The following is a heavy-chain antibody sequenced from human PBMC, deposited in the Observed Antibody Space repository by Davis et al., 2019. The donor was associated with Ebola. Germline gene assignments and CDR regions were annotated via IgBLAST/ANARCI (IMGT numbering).Heavy chain of an antibody. J-gene: IGHJ6*02. D-gene: IGHD3-22*01. CDR2: INHSGST. V-gene: IGHV4-59*08. CDR1: DGSISSYY. CDR3: ARHSPDYYDSSGYSYYYYYGMDV. Sequence: SETLSLTCTVSDGSISSYYWSWIRQPPGKGLEWIGEINHSGSTNYNPSLKSRVTISVDTSKNQFSLKLSSVTAADTAVYYCARHSPDYYDSSGYSYYYYYGMDVWGQGTTVTVSS.